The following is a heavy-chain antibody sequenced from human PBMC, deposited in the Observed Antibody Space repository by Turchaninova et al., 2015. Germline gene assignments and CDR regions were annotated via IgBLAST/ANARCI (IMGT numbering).Heavy chain of an antibody. CDR3: XXIRMHIPAAXDAFXX. CDR2: IYWDDDN. Sequence: QITLKESGPTLVEPTQTLPLTCPLFGFSVSTTGVGVGWLRQPPGKDLEWLALIYWDDDNRYSPSLRSRRTLTRYXPKNXVLLTXXNMXPXDTATYYXXXIRMHIPAAXDAFXXWGQGTVISXSS. D-gene: IGHD6-25*01. CDR1: GFSVSTTGVG. V-gene: IGHV2-5*02. J-gene: IGHJ3*01.